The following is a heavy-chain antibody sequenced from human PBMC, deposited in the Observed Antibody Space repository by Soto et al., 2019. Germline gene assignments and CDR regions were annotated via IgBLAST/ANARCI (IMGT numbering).Heavy chain of an antibody. J-gene: IGHJ4*02. V-gene: IGHV1-69*13. CDR3: ARDLGGWPDY. CDR2: IIPIFGTA. Sequence: SVKVSCKASGGTFNNYAISWVRQAPGLGLEWMGGIIPIFGTANYAQKFQGRVTISADESTSTAYMELSSLRSEDTAVYYCARDLGGWPDYWGQGTLVTVSS. CDR1: GGTFNNYA. D-gene: IGHD2-15*01.